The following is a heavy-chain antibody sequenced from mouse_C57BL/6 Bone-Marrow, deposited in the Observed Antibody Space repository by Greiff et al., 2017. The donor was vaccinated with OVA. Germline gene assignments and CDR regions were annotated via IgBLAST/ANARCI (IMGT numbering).Heavy chain of an antibody. CDR3: ASSYYGSSPLVY. D-gene: IGHD1-1*01. V-gene: IGHV1-82*01. Sequence: QVQLQQSGPELVKPGASVKISCKASGYAFSSSWMNWVKQRPGKGLEWIGRIYPGDGDTNYNGKFKGKATLTADKSSSTAYMQLSSLTSEDSSVYFCASSYYGSSPLVYWGPGTSVTVSS. CDR2: IYPGDGDT. CDR1: GYAFSSSW. J-gene: IGHJ4*01.